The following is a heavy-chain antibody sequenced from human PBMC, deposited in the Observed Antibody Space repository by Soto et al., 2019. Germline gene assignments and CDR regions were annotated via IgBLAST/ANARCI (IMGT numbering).Heavy chain of an antibody. CDR1: GFTFSSYA. CDR3: AKDLEEGSGWFIDMPLGY. V-gene: IGHV3-23*01. Sequence: EVQLLESGGGLVQPGGSLRLSCAASGFTFSSYAMSWVRQAPGKGLEWVSAISGSGGSTYYADSVKGRFTISRDNSKNTLYLQMNSLRAEDTAVYYCAKDLEEGSGWFIDMPLGYWGQGTLVTVSS. J-gene: IGHJ4*02. D-gene: IGHD6-19*01. CDR2: ISGSGGST.